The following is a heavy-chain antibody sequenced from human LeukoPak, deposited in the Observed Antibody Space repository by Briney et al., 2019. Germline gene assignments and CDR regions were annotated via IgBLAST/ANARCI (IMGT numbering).Heavy chain of an antibody. CDR3: ARGDYSRYYDFWSGLNWFDP. V-gene: IGHV1-8*01. J-gene: IGHJ5*02. D-gene: IGHD3-3*01. CDR2: MNPNSGNT. CDR1: GYTFTSYD. Sequence: ASVKVSCKASGYTFTSYDINWVRQATGQGLEWMGWMNPNSGNTGYAQKFQGRVTMTRNTSISTAYMELSSLRSEDTAVCYCARGDYSRYYDFWSGLNWFDPWGQGTLVTVSS.